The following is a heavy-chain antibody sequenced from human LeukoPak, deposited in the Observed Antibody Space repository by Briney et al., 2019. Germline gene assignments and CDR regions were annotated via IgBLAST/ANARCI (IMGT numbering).Heavy chain of an antibody. CDR2: INTDGSST. D-gene: IGHD3-10*01. J-gene: IGHJ4*02. CDR1: GFTFSSYW. Sequence: GGSLRLSCAASGFTFSSYWMHWVRQAPGKGLVWVSRINTDGSSTSYADSVKGRFTISRDNAKNTLYLQMNSLRAEDTAVYYCARGLLLWFGEPADYWGQGTLVTVSS. CDR3: ARGLLLWFGEPADY. V-gene: IGHV3-74*01.